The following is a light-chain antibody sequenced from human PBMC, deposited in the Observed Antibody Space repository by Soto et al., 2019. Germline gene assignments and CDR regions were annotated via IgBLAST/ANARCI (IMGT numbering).Light chain of an antibody. V-gene: IGLV2-14*01. CDR2: GVT. Sequence: QSVLTQPASVSGSPGQSITISCTGTSSDVGAYDYVSWYQQHPGKAPKLLIYGVTNRPSGVPDRFSGSKSGTSASLAITGLQAEDEADYYCQSYDSSLSGSVFGGGTKLTVL. CDR1: SSDVGAYDY. J-gene: IGLJ3*02. CDR3: QSYDSSLSGSV.